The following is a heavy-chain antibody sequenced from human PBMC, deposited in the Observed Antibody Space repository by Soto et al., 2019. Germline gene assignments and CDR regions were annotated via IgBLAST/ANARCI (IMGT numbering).Heavy chain of an antibody. D-gene: IGHD5-12*01. J-gene: IGHJ4*02. CDR2: IYYSGST. Sequence: SETLSLTCTVSGGSISSISYHRVWIRQPPGKGLEWIGYIYYSGSTNYNPSLKSRVTISVDTSKNQFSLKLSSVTAADTAVYYCARANSGYGWAYYFDYWGQGTLVTVSS. V-gene: IGHV4-39*07. CDR1: GGSISSISYH. CDR3: ARANSGYGWAYYFDY.